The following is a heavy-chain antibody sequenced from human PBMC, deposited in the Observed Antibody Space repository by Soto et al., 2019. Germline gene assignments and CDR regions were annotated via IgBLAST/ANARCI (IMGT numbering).Heavy chain of an antibody. CDR2: IYSSGTT. CDR1: GFPFSPNA. V-gene: IGHV3-23*05. Sequence: GGSLRLSCVTSGFPFSPNALTWVRQAPGKGLEWVTSIYSSGTTYYADSVKGRFTISRDDSKNTLYLQMNSLRAEDTAVYYCARGITGTTFDYWGQGTLVTVSS. CDR3: ARGITGTTFDY. J-gene: IGHJ4*02. D-gene: IGHD1-20*01.